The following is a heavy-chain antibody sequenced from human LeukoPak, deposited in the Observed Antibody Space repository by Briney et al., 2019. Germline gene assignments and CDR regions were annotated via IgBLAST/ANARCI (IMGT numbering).Heavy chain of an antibody. CDR3: ASTGTTDDAFDI. CDR2: INSDGSST. V-gene: IGHV3-74*01. Sequence: GGSLRLSCAASGFTFSSYWMHWVRQAPGKGLVWVSRINSDGSSTSYADSVKGRFTISRDNAKNTLYLQMNSLRAEDTAVYYCASTGTTDDAFDIWGQGTMVTVSS. J-gene: IGHJ3*02. D-gene: IGHD1-1*01. CDR1: GFTFSSYW.